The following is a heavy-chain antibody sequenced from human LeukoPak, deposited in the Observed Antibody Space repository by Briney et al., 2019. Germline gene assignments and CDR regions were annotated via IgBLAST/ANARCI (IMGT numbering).Heavy chain of an antibody. CDR3: AREGSTTLGAFDL. CDR2: ISPVLNIA. D-gene: IGHD1-7*01. V-gene: IGHV1-69*04. Sequence: GASVKVSCKASGGTFSTHAISWVRQAPGQELEWMGRISPVLNIANYAQKFQGRLTITADRFTNTAYMDLSRLRSEDTATYFCAREGSTTLGAFDLWGQGTMVTVSS. CDR1: GGTFSTHA. J-gene: IGHJ3*01.